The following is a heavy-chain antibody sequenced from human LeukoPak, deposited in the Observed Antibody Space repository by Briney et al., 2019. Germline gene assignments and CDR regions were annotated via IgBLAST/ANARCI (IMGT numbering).Heavy chain of an antibody. D-gene: IGHD3-22*01. CDR2: FDPEDGET. Sequence: GASVKVSCKVSGYTLTELSMHWVRQAPGKGLEWMGGFDPEDGETIYAQKFQGRVTMTEDTSTDTAYMELSSLRSEDTAVYYCATQLSYDSSGYHHGEFDYWGQGTLVTVSS. J-gene: IGHJ4*02. CDR1: GYTLTELS. V-gene: IGHV1-24*01. CDR3: ATQLSYDSSGYHHGEFDY.